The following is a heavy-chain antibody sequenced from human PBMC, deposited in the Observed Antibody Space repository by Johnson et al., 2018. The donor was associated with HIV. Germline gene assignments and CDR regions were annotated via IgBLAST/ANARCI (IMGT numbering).Heavy chain of an antibody. CDR3: ARYSSSSSFDI. CDR2: ISYDGSNK. V-gene: IGHV3-30*19. D-gene: IGHD6-6*01. Sequence: QVQLVESGGGLVQPGGSLRLSCAASGFTFSTYGMHWVRQAPGKGLEWVAVISYDGSNKYYADSVKGRFTISRDNSKNTLYLQMNSLRAEDTAVYYCARYSSSSSFDIWGQGTMVTVSS. CDR1: GFTFSTYG. J-gene: IGHJ3*02.